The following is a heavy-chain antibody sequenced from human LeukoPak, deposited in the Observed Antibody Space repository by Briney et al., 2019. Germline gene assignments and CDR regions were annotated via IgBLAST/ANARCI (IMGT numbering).Heavy chain of an antibody. CDR3: ARAPGYYYMDV. V-gene: IGHV4-38-2*01. CDR1: GYSISSGYY. CDR2: IYHSGST. D-gene: IGHD3-10*01. Sequence: SETLSLXCAVSGYSISSGYYWGWIRQPPGKGLEWIGSIYHSGSTYYNPSLKSRVTISVDTSKNQFSLKLSSVTAADTAVYYCARAPGYYYMDVWGKGTTVTVSS. J-gene: IGHJ6*03.